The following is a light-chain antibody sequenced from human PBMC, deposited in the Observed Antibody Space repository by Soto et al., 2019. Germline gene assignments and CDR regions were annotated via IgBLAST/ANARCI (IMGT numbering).Light chain of an antibody. V-gene: IGKV1-33*01. J-gene: IGKJ4*01. CDR2: DAS. Sequence: DIRMTQSPSSLSASVGDRVTINCQASQDITNYLNWYQQKPGKAPNLLIYDASNLETGVPSRFSGRGFGTDFTFTISSLQPEDIGTYFCQQFGNLPVTFGGGTKVDIK. CDR3: QQFGNLPVT. CDR1: QDITNY.